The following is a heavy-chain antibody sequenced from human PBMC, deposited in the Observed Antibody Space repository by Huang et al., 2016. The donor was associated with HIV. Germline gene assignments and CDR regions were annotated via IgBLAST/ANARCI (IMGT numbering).Heavy chain of an antibody. CDR1: GGSISTGSYS. CDR3: ARRLGNYFFDY. D-gene: IGHD7-27*01. V-gene: IGHV4-39*01. J-gene: IGHJ4*02. CDR2: IDYSGST. Sequence: QVQLQESGPGLVKPSETLSLNCTVSGGSISTGSYSWGWIRQTPGKGLEWIATIDYSGSTNYNPSLKSRVTISVDTSQNQFSLKLSSVTAADTAIYYCARRLGNYFFDYWGQGTLVTVSS.